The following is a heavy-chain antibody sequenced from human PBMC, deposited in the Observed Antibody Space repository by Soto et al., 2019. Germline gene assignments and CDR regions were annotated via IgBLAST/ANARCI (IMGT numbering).Heavy chain of an antibody. CDR1: GYSFTSYW. V-gene: IGHV5-10-1*01. Sequence: PRESLKISCKGSGYSFTSYWISWVRQMPGKGLEWMGRIDPSDSYTNYSPSFQGHVTISADKSISTAYLQWSSLKASDTAMYYCARHGPSYYYDSSGYDGMDVWGQGTTVTVSS. CDR3: ARHGPSYYYDSSGYDGMDV. J-gene: IGHJ6*02. D-gene: IGHD3-22*01. CDR2: IDPSDSYT.